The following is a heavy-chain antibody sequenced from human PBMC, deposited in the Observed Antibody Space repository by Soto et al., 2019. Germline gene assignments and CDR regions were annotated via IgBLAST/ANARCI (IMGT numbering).Heavy chain of an antibody. V-gene: IGHV3-21*01. CDR1: EFTFSIYS. D-gene: IGHD3-10*01. CDR2: ISSSRSK. J-gene: IGHJ4*02. Sequence: GGSLRLSCAASEFTFSIYSMNWVRQAPGKGLEWVSSISSSRSKYYADSVKGRFTISRDNAKNSLYLQMTSLRAEDTAVYAREGYGSGGGYFDYWGRGTLVTVSS. CDR3: EGYGSGGGYFDY.